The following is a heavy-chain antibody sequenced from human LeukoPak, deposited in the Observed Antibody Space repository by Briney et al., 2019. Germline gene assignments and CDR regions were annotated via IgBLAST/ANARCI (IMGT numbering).Heavy chain of an antibody. D-gene: IGHD4-17*01. V-gene: IGHV4-59*08. CDR3: AGSSTTVDAFDI. Sequence: SETLSLTCTVSGGSISSYYWSWIRQPPGKGLEWIGYIYYSGSTNYNLSLKSRVTISVDTSKNQFSLKLSSVTAADTAVYYCAGSSTTVDAFDIWGQGTMVTVSS. CDR1: GGSISSYY. J-gene: IGHJ3*02. CDR2: IYYSGST.